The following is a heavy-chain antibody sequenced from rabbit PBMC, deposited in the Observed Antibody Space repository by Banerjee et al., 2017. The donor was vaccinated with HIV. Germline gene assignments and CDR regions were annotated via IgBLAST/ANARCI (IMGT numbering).Heavy chain of an antibody. CDR1: GFSFSSNYY. D-gene: IGHD1-1*01. CDR3: ARGAWSSSSGYSWDL. CDR2: IITGSGTT. J-gene: IGHJ4*01. Sequence: QSLEESGGDLVKPGASLTLTCTASGFSFSSNYYMHWVRQAPGKGLEWIGCIITGSGTTRYASWAKGRFTISKASSTTVTLQMTSLTAADTATYFCARGAWSSSSGYSWDLWGQGTLVTVS. V-gene: IGHV1S40*01.